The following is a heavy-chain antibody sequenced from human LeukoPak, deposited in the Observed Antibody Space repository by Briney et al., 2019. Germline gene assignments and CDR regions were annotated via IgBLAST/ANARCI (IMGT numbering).Heavy chain of an antibody. Sequence: ASVKVSCKASGYTFTDYYMHWVRQAPGQGLEWMGWINPNSGHTNYAQKFQGRVTMTRDTSISTAFMDLSRLRSGDTAVYFCARDLAFGEMITNRGAFDIWGQGTMVTVSS. CDR3: ARDLAFGEMITNRGAFDI. CDR1: GYTFTDYY. D-gene: IGHD3-10*01. J-gene: IGHJ3*02. CDR2: INPNSGHT. V-gene: IGHV1-2*02.